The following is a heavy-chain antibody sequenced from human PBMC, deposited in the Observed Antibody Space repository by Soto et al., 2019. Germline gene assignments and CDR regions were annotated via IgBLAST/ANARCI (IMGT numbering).Heavy chain of an antibody. CDR3: AKVSPYSSSWIYYYYGMDV. CDR1: GFTFSSYA. V-gene: IGHV3-23*01. CDR2: VSGDGRST. D-gene: IGHD6-13*01. Sequence: GSLRLSCAASGFTFSSYAMTWVRQAPGKGLEWVSAVSGDGRSTHYADSVKGRFTISRDNSKNTLYLQMNSLRAEDTAIYYCAKVSPYSSSWIYYYYGMDVWGQGTTVTVSS. J-gene: IGHJ6*02.